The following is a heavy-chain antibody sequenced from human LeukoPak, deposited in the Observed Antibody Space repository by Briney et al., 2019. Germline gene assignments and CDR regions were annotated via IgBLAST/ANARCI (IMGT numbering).Heavy chain of an antibody. D-gene: IGHD6-19*01. CDR3: AKIFTSSGFFDY. Sequence: GGSLRLSCAASGFTFSSYAMSWVRQAPGKGLEWVSAISGSGGSTYYADSVKGRFTIPRDNSKNTLYLQMNSLRAEDTAVYYCAKIFTSSGFFDYWGQGTLVTVSS. V-gene: IGHV3-23*01. J-gene: IGHJ4*02. CDR1: GFTFSSYA. CDR2: ISGSGGST.